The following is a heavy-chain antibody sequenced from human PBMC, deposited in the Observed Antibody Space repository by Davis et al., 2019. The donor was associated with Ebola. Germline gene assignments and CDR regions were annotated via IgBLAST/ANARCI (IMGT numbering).Heavy chain of an antibody. CDR1: GASISSSNYY. CDR2: IYYDGST. V-gene: IGHV4-39*01. CDR3: ARLGVAGVY. J-gene: IGHJ4*02. Sequence: MPSETLSLTCTVSGASISSSNYYWGWIRQPPGKGLEWIGYIYYDGSTYYNPSFESRVTIYIDTSKNQFSLRLSSETAADTAVYYCARLGVAGVYWGQGTLVTVSS. D-gene: IGHD6-19*01.